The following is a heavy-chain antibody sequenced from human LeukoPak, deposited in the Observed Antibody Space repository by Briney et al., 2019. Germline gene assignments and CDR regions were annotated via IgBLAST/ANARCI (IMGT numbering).Heavy chain of an antibody. Sequence: GGSLRLSCATSGFIFSNYKMNWARQAPGTGLEWVSHISSGGSTTYYADSVKGRFTMSRDNGKSSVYLQMNSLRAEDTAIYYCAREDERYCSSTSCNPLFDYWGQGTLVTVSS. J-gene: IGHJ4*02. D-gene: IGHD2-2*01. CDR2: ISSGGSTT. V-gene: IGHV3-48*03. CDR3: AREDERYCSSTSCNPLFDY. CDR1: GFIFSNYK.